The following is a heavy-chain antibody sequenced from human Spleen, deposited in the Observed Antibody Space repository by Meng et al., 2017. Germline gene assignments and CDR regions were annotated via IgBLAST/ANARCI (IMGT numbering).Heavy chain of an antibody. Sequence: QVQLGQSGAEVKKPGASVKVSCQASGNIFTAHYVHWVRQAPGEGLEWMGRINPNSGATNYAQKFQGRVTMSRDTSISTVYMELSRLRSVDTAVYYCARIEGGGAGRLGWFDPWGQGTLVTVSS. CDR2: INPNSGAT. D-gene: IGHD2-21*01. CDR1: GNIFTAHY. J-gene: IGHJ5*02. V-gene: IGHV1-2*06. CDR3: ARIEGGGAGRLGWFDP.